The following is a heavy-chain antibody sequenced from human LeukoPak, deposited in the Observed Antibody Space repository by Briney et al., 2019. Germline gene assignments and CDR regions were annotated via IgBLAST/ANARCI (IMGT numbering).Heavy chain of an antibody. Sequence: GSLRLSCSASGFTFNTFNMNWVRQAPGKGLEWVSSITSGGDYIYYADSVKGRFTTSRDNAKNSLSLQLNSLRVEDTAVYYCARGHYDVLAASYKWTPDYWGQGTLVTVSS. CDR3: ARGHYDVLAASYKWTPDY. J-gene: IGHJ4*02. V-gene: IGHV3-21*01. CDR1: GFTFNTFN. CDR2: ITSGGDYI. D-gene: IGHD3-9*01.